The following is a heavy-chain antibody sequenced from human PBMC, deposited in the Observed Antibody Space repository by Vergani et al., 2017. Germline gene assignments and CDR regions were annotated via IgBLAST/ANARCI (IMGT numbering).Heavy chain of an antibody. Sequence: QVQLVQSGAEVKKPGSSVKVSCKASGGTFSSYAISWVRQAPGQGIEWMGGIIPIFGTANYAQKFQGRVTITADESTSTAYMELSSLRSEDTAVYYCASRDITIFGVVIIRGYYYYGMDVWGQGTTVTVSS. CDR1: GGTFSSYA. CDR3: ASRDITIFGVVIIRGYYYYGMDV. V-gene: IGHV1-69*01. CDR2: IIPIFGTA. D-gene: IGHD3-3*01. J-gene: IGHJ6*02.